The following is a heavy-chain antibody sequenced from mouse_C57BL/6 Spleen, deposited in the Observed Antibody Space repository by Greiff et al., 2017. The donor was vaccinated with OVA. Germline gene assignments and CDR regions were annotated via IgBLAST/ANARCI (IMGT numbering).Heavy chain of an antibody. Sequence: QVQLKQSGPELVKPGASVKISCKASGYAFSSSWMNWVKQRPGKGLEWIGRIYPGDGDTNYNGKFKGKATLTADKSSSTAYMQLSSLTSEDSAVYFCARGYYSGGYWYFDDWGTGTTLTVSS. CDR1: GYAFSSSW. V-gene: IGHV1-82*01. CDR2: IYPGDGDT. J-gene: IGHJ1*03. CDR3: ARGYYSGGYWYFDD. D-gene: IGHD1-3*01.